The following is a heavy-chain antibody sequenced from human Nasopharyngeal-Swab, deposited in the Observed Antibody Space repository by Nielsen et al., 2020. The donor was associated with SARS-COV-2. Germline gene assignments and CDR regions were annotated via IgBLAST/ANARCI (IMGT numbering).Heavy chain of an antibody. CDR2: IGTAGDP. Sequence: GGSLRLSCAASGFTFSSYDMHWVRQATGKGLEWVSAIGTAGDPYYPGSVKGRFTISRENAKNSLYLQMNSLRAEDTAVYYCARVRGDYDSSGYYYHDGAFDIWGQGTMVTVSS. CDR3: ARVRGDYDSSGYYYHDGAFDI. V-gene: IGHV3-13*05. J-gene: IGHJ3*02. CDR1: GFTFSSYD. D-gene: IGHD3-22*01.